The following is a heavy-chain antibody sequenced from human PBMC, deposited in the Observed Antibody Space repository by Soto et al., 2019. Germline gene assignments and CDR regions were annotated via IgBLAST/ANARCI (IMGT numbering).Heavy chain of an antibody. D-gene: IGHD3-22*01. J-gene: IGHJ4*02. CDR3: ARGISMIVEAQRDAPDKYYFDS. CDR1: GGSFSGHY. V-gene: IGHV4-34*01. CDR2: INHSGST. Sequence: SETLSLTCAVYGGSFSGHYWSWIRQPPGKGLEWIGEINHSGSTNSNPSLKSRVTISVDRSKNQFSLKLSSVTAADTAVYYCARGISMIVEAQRDAPDKYYFDSWGQGTQVTVSS.